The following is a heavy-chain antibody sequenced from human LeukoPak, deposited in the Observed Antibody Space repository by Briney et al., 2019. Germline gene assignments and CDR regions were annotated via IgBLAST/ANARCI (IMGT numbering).Heavy chain of an antibody. Sequence: ASVKVTCKASGYTFTSYDINWVRQAPGQGLEWMGWMNPNRGNTGSAPKFQGRVTMTRNTSISTAYMERGSLRSEDTAVYYCARGFPSPRRYCSSTSCYGGLNWFDPWGQGTLVTVSS. V-gene: IGHV1-8*01. D-gene: IGHD2-2*01. CDR1: GYTFTSYD. J-gene: IGHJ5*02. CDR3: ARGFPSPRRYCSSTSCYGGLNWFDP. CDR2: MNPNRGNT.